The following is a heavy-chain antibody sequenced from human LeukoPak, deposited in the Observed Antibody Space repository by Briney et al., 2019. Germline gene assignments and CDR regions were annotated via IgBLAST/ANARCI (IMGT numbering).Heavy chain of an antibody. D-gene: IGHD3-9*01. CDR2: IYSGGST. V-gene: IGHV3-53*01. CDR1: GFTVSSNY. Sequence: GGSLRLSCAASGFTVSSNYMSWVRQAPGKGLEWVSVIYSGGSTYYADSVKGRFTISRDNSKNTLYLQMSSLRAEDTAVYYCAKGGGFDWLNYYYMDVWGKGTTVIISS. CDR3: AKGGGFDWLNYYYMDV. J-gene: IGHJ6*03.